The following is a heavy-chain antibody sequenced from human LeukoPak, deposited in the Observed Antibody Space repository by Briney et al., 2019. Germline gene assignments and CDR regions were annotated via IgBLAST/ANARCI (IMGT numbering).Heavy chain of an antibody. CDR3: ARHPVPGAFDI. D-gene: IGHD1-14*01. V-gene: IGHV4-39*01. CDR2: IYYSGST. CDR1: GGSISSGSYY. J-gene: IGHJ3*02. Sequence: SETLSLTCTVSGGSISSGSYYWGWIRQPPGKGLEWIGSIYYSGSTYYNPSLKSRVTIPVDTSKNQFSLKLSSVTAADTAVYYCARHPVPGAFDIWGQGTMVTVSS.